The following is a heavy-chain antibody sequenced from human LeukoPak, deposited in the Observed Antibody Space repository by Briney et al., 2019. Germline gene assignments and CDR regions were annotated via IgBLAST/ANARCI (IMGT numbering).Heavy chain of an antibody. Sequence: SETLSPTCAVYGGSFSGYYWSWIRQPPGKGLDWLGEINHSGSTNYNPSLKSRVTISVDTSKNQFSLKLSSVTAADTAVYYCARGLRRWLRDPFDYWGQGTLVTVSS. CDR2: INHSGST. V-gene: IGHV4-34*01. D-gene: IGHD5-12*01. CDR1: GGSFSGYY. CDR3: ARGLRRWLRDPFDY. J-gene: IGHJ4*02.